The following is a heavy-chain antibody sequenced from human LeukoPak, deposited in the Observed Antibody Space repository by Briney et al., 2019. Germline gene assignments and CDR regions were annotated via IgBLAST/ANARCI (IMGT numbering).Heavy chain of an antibody. D-gene: IGHD6-13*01. Sequence: PGGSLRLSCAASGFTFSDYYMSWIRQAPGKGLEWVSYISSSGSTIYYADSVKGRFTISRDNAKNSLYLQMNSLRAEDTAVYYCARAFSSSWYVDYYYYMDVWGKGTTVTVYS. V-gene: IGHV3-11*04. CDR3: ARAFSSSWYVDYYYYMDV. J-gene: IGHJ6*03. CDR2: ISSSGSTI. CDR1: GFTFSDYY.